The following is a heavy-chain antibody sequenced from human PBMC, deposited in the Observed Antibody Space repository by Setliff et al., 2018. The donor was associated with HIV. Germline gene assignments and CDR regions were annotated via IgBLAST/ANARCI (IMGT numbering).Heavy chain of an antibody. V-gene: IGHV2-70*12. CDR3: AHGRIAAADPGYFDL. Sequence: SGPTLVNPTQTLTLTCSFSGFSLTTSGMCVTWIRQPPGKALEWLARIDWGDDKFYSTSLKTRLTISKDTSKNQVVLTMTNLDPVDTATYFCAHGRIAAADPGYFDLWGRGTLVTVSS. J-gene: IGHJ2*01. CDR1: GFSLTTSGMC. D-gene: IGHD6-13*01. CDR2: IDWGDDK.